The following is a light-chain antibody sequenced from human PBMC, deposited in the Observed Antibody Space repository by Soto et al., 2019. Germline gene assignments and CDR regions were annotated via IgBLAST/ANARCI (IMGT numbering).Light chain of an antibody. CDR1: QSVGTN. CDR2: GVS. J-gene: IGKJ1*01. CDR3: QQYNNWPQT. Sequence: ERVMTQSPVTLSVSPGESVTLSCRAIQSVGTNLAWYQQKPCQAPRLLIYGVSTRPTAIPTRFSGSGSGRPFTLTISSLQSGDFAVYYCQQYNNWPQTSGQGTKVQI. V-gene: IGKV3-15*01.